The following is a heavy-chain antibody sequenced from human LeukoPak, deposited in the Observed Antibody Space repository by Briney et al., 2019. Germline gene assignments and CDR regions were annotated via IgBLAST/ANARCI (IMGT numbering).Heavy chain of an antibody. CDR1: GGTFSSYA. V-gene: IGHV1-69*04. CDR2: IIPILGIA. D-gene: IGHD4-23*01. Sequence: SVKVSCKASGGTFSSYAISWVRQAPGQGLEWMGRIIPILGIANYAQKFQGRVTMTRNTSISTAYMELSSLRSEDTAVYYCASGKDYYYYYGMDVWGQGTTVTVSS. CDR3: ASGKDYYYYYGMDV. J-gene: IGHJ6*02.